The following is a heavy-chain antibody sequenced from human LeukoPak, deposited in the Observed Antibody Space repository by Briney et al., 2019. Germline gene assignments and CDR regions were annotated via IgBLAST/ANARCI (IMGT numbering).Heavy chain of an antibody. CDR2: INPNSGGT. Sequence: ASVTVSCKASGYTLTGYYMHCVRQAPGQGLEWMGWINPNSGGTNYAQKFQCRVTMTRDTSISTAYMELSRLRSDDTAVYYCASSEGTVTREYYYYGMDVWGQGTTVTVSS. CDR3: ASSEGTVTREYYYYGMDV. CDR1: GYTLTGYY. V-gene: IGHV1-2*02. D-gene: IGHD4-17*01. J-gene: IGHJ6*02.